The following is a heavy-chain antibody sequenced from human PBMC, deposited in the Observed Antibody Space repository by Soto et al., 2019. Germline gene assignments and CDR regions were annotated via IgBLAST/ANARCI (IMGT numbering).Heavy chain of an antibody. Sequence: KPSEPLSLTCSVSGVSISSSSHYWAWIRQAPGQGIEWIGSGYQSVNPYYNPSLRNRVAVSVNTSRNQNSLRVKSVTASDTGVYFCARHAVKNEFDLWGQGTPVTVSS. CDR3: ARHAVKNEFDL. V-gene: IGHV4-39*01. J-gene: IGHJ4*02. CDR1: GVSISSSSHY. CDR2: GYQSVNP.